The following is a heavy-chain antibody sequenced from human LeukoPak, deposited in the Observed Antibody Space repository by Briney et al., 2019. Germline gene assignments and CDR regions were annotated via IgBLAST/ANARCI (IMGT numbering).Heavy chain of an antibody. V-gene: IGHV3-21*01. J-gene: IGHJ4*02. Sequence: GGSLRLSCAASGFTFSSYSMNWVRQAPGKGLEWVSSISSSSSYMYYADSVKGRFTVSRDNSKSTLYLEMNSLRAEDTAVYFCARGNGPGSFLIDYLGQGALVTVSS. D-gene: IGHD3-10*01. CDR2: ISSSSSYM. CDR1: GFTFSSYS. CDR3: ARGNGPGSFLIDY.